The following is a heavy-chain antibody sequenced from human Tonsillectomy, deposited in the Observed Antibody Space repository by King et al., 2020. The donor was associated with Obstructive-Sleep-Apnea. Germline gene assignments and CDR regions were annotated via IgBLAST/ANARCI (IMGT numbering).Heavy chain of an antibody. CDR2: IKQDGSAK. CDR3: ARGLLWFGARMSYFDH. J-gene: IGHJ4*02. V-gene: IGHV3-7*03. D-gene: IGHD3-10*01. CDR1: GFTFSSYW. Sequence: VQLVESGGGLVQPGGSLRLSCAASGFTFSSYWMSWVRQAPGKGLEWVANIKQDGSAKYYVDSVKGRFTISRDNAKNSLYLQMNRLRAEDTAGYYCARGLLWFGARMSYFDHWGQGTLVTVSS.